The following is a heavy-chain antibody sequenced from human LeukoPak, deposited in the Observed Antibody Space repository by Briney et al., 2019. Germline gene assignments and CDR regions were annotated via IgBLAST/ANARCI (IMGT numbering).Heavy chain of an antibody. CDR2: LHSSGDT. V-gene: IGHV3-53*01. CDR1: GFNVRSNY. J-gene: IGHJ4*02. D-gene: IGHD5/OR15-5a*01. Sequence: GGSLRLSCAVSGFNVRSNYMSWVRQAPGKGLEWVSVLHSSGDTYYADSVKGRFTISRDNSENTLYLQMNSLRGEDTAIYYCARGKVYYYYDYWAQGTLVTVSS. CDR3: ARGKVYYYYDY.